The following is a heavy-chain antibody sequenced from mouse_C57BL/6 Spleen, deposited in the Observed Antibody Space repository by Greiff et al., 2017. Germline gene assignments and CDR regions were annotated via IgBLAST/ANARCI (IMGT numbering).Heavy chain of an antibody. CDR1: GFTFSSYT. CDR3: ARRNWDYFDY. CDR2: ISGGGGNT. D-gene: IGHD4-1*01. Sequence: EVQLVESGGGLVKPGGSLKLSCAASGFTFSSYTMSWVRQSPEKRLEWVATISGGGGNTYYPASVQGRFTNSRDNAKNTLNMQMSGLRSTDTALYYCARRNWDYFDYWGQGTSLTVSS. J-gene: IGHJ2*02. V-gene: IGHV5-9*01.